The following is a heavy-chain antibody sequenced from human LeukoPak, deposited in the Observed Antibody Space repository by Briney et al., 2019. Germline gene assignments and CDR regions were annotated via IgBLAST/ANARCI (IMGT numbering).Heavy chain of an antibody. CDR3: ARRRDTGGWLDH. CDR1: GASITDYY. D-gene: IGHD2-8*02. Sequence: SETLSLTCSVSGASITDYYWSWIRQPPGPGLEWIGYILSAGPTNYNPSLKSRVAILVDTSKNQFSLRLSSVTAADTAVYYCARRRDTGGWLDHWGQGTLVTVSS. CDR2: ILSAGPT. V-gene: IGHV4-4*09. J-gene: IGHJ5*02.